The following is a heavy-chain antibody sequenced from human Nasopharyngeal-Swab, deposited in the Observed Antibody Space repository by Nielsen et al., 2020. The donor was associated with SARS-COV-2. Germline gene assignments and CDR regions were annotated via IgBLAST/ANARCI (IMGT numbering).Heavy chain of an antibody. D-gene: IGHD3-3*01. Sequence: LRLSCSVSGGSISTSYWSWIRQPPGKGLEWIGYIYYRGSTNYNPSLKSRVTISVDTSKNQFSLKLSSVTAADTAVYYCARAGEDYDFWSGYPLYCDYWGQGTLVTFSS. V-gene: IGHV4-59*01. CDR2: IYYRGST. CDR3: ARAGEDYDFWSGYPLYCDY. CDR1: GGSISTSY. J-gene: IGHJ4*02.